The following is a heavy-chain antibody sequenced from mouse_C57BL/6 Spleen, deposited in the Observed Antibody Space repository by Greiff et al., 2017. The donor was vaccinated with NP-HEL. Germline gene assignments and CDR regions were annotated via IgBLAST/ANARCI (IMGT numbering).Heavy chain of an antibody. V-gene: IGHV5-12*01. D-gene: IGHD1-1*01. J-gene: IGHJ1*03. CDR2: ISNGGGST. Sequence: EVMLVESGGGLVQPGGSLKLSCAASGFTFSDYYMYWVRQTPEKRLEWVAYISNGGGSTYYPDTVKGRFTISRDNATNTLYLQMRRLKSGDTAMYYCARHGDYYGSSYGWYFDVWGTGTTVTVSS. CDR3: ARHGDYYGSSYGWYFDV. CDR1: GFTFSDYY.